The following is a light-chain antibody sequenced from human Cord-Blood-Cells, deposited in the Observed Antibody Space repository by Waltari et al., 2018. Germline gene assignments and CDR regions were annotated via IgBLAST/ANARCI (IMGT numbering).Light chain of an antibody. CDR3: CSYAGSSTWV. Sequence: QSALTHPASVSGSPGQSITISCTGTSSDVGRYDLVSWYQQHPGKSPKPMIYEGSKRPSGVSNRFSGSKSGNTASLTISGLQAEDEADYYCCSYAGSSTWVFGGETKLTVL. CDR1: SSDVGRYDL. V-gene: IGLV2-23*01. CDR2: EGS. J-gene: IGLJ3*02.